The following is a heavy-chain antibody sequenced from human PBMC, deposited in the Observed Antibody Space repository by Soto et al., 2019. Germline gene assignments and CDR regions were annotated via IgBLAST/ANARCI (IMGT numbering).Heavy chain of an antibody. CDR3: ARDYALRTAAAGTGYYLDY. CDR1: GFTFSSYA. D-gene: IGHD6-13*01. V-gene: IGHV3-30-3*01. J-gene: IGHJ4*02. Sequence: GGSLRLSCAASGFTFSSYAMHWVRQAPGKGLEWVAVISYDGSNKYYADSVKGRFTISRDNSKNTLYLQMNSLRAEDTAVYYCARDYALRTAAAGTGYYLDYWGQGTLVTVSS. CDR2: ISYDGSNK.